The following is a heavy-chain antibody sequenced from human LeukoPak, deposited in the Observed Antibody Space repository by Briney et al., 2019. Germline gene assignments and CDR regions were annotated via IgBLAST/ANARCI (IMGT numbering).Heavy chain of an antibody. V-gene: IGHV3-33*08. J-gene: IGHJ4*02. CDR1: GFTFSSYA. D-gene: IGHD2-2*01. Sequence: GGSLRLSCAASGFTFSSYAMSWVRQAPGKGLEWVAVIWYDGSNKYYADSVKGRFTISRDNSKNTLYLQMNSLRAEDTAVYYCAREGRYCSSTSCNFDYWGQGTLVTVSS. CDR3: AREGRYCSSTSCNFDY. CDR2: IWYDGSNK.